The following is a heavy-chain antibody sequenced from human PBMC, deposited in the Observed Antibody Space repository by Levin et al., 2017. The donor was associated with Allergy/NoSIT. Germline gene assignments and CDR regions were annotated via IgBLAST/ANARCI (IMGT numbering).Heavy chain of an antibody. V-gene: IGHV4-34*01. Sequence: NPSETLSLTCGVYNGSFSGYYWSWIRHSPGKGLEWIGDVNHAGDTRYNPSLTRRVTISGDTSKNEFSLELRSVTAADTAVYFCARGAVGYCTSTTCYNYFHGMDVWGQGTTVSVS. CDR1: NGSFSGYY. CDR3: ARGAVGYCTSTTCYNYFHGMDV. D-gene: IGHD2-2*01. J-gene: IGHJ6*02. CDR2: VNHAGDT.